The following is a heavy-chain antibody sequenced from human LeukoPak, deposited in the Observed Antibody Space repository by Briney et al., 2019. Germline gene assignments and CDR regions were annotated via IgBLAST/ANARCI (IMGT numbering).Heavy chain of an antibody. CDR1: GGSISSYY. CDR3: ARSSESGSYGLDY. CDR2: IYYSGST. D-gene: IGHD2-15*01. V-gene: IGHV4-59*01. J-gene: IGHJ4*02. Sequence: PSETLSLTCTVSGGSISSYYWSWIRQPPGKGLEWIGYIYYSGSTNYNPSLKSRVTISVDTSKNQLSLKLSSVTAADTAVYYCARSSESGSYGLDYWGQGTLVTVSS.